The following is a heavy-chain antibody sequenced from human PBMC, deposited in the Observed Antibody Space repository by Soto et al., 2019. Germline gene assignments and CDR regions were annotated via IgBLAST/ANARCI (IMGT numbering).Heavy chain of an antibody. CDR3: ARGFMAVPVYY. V-gene: IGHV3-66*01. J-gene: IGHJ4*02. CDR1: GLTVRNNY. D-gene: IGHD6-19*01. Sequence: EVPLVESGGGLVQPGGSLRLSCAASGLTVRNNYMNWVRQAPGRGLEWVSVIYSGGSTYYADSVKGRFTISRDDAKNTLFLEMNSLRAEDTAVYYCARGFMAVPVYYWGQGTLVTVSS. CDR2: IYSGGST.